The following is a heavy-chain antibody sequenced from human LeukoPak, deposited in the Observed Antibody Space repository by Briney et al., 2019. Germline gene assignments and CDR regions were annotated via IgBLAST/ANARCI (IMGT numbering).Heavy chain of an antibody. CDR2: ITTSGDNT. D-gene: IGHD3-22*01. CDR3: AKRGAYDNRYFDY. CDR1: GFTFSSYW. Sequence: PGGSLRLSCAASGFTFSSYWMHWVRQAPGKGLVWVSSITTSGDNTYYADSVKGRFTISRDNSKNTLCLQMNSLRAEDTAVYYCAKRGAYDNRYFDYWGQGTLVTVSS. V-gene: IGHV3-23*01. J-gene: IGHJ4*02.